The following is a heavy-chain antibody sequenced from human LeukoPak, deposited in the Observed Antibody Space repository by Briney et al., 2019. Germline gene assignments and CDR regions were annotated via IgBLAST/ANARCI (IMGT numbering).Heavy chain of an antibody. J-gene: IGHJ4*02. V-gene: IGHV4-59*01. D-gene: IGHD6-13*01. CDR1: VCSISIYY. CDR3: ARVVAAAGTEFKN. CDR2: IYYSGST. Sequence: SETLSLTCTVSVCSISIYYWSWIRQPPGMGLERIGYIYYSGSTNYNPSVKSRVTITVDTSKTQFSLKLSSVTAADTAVYYCARVVAAAGTEFKNWGQGTLVTVSS.